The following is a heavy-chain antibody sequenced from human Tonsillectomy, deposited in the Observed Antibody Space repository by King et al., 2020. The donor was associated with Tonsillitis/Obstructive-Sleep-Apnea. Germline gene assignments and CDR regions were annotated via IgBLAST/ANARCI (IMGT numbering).Heavy chain of an antibody. Sequence: QLVQSGAEVKKHGSSVKVACKASGGTFSSYAISWVRQAPGQGLEWMGGIIPILGIANYAQKFQGRVTITADKSTSTAYMELSSLSSEDTAVYYCARGSEYSGYDLGGGYWGQGTLVTVSS. D-gene: IGHD5-12*01. CDR2: IIPILGIA. J-gene: IGHJ4*02. CDR3: ARGSEYSGYDLGGGY. CDR1: GGTFSSYA. V-gene: IGHV1-69*10.